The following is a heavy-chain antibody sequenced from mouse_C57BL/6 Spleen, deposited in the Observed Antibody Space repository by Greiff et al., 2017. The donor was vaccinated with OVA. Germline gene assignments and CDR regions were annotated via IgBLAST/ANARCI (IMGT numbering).Heavy chain of an antibody. D-gene: IGHD1-1*01. CDR2: IRNKANGYTT. V-gene: IGHV7-3*01. CDR3: ARSSVYYYGSSRYFDV. J-gene: IGHJ1*03. Sequence: EVQRVESGGGLVQPGGSLSLSCAASGFTFTDYYMSWVRQPPGKALEWLGFIRNKANGYTTEYSASVKGRFTISRDNSQSILYLQMNALRAEDSATYYCARSSVYYYGSSRYFDVWGTGTTVTVSS. CDR1: GFTFTDYY.